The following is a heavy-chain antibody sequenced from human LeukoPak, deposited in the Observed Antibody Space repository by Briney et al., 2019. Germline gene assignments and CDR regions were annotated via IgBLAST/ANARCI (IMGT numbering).Heavy chain of an antibody. CDR3: ARVVGPTYFDY. CDR2: IYSGGNT. Sequence: GGSLRLSCAASGFSVSSNYMSWVRQAPGRGLEWVSLIYSGGNTYYADSVKGRFTLSRDNSENTLYLQTNSLRVEDTAVYYCARVVGPTYFDYWGQGIQVTVSS. J-gene: IGHJ4*02. CDR1: GFSVSSNY. V-gene: IGHV3-53*01. D-gene: IGHD1-26*01.